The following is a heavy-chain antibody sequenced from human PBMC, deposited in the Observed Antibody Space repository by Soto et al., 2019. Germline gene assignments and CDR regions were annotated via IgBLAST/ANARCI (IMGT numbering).Heavy chain of an antibody. D-gene: IGHD3-3*01. V-gene: IGHV3-23*01. Sequence: EVQLLESGGGLVQPGGSLRLSCAASGFTFNIYAMSWVRQAPGKGLEWVSGITGSGDSGGTTYYADSVKGRFTISRDNSKNTLYLQMNSLRAEDTAVYYCATGITIFGVVIRYFDYWGQGTLVTVSS. CDR3: ATGITIFGVVIRYFDY. CDR2: ITGSGDSGGTT. CDR1: GFTFNIYA. J-gene: IGHJ4*02.